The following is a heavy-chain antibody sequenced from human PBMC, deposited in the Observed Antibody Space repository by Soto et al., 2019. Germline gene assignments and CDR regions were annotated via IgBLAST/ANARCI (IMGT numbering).Heavy chain of an antibody. V-gene: IGHV3-23*01. CDR2: ISGSGGST. CDR3: ANERRARWFGDLRAYGMEV. D-gene: IGHD3-10*01. Sequence: EVQLLESGGGLVQPGGSLRLSCAASGFTFSSYAMSWVRQAPGKGLEWVSAISGSGGSTYYADSVKGRFTISRDNSKNTLYWQMHNLRAEYTAVNDCANERRARWFGDLRAYGMEVWVGGTTVTV. CDR1: GFTFSSYA. J-gene: IGHJ6*02.